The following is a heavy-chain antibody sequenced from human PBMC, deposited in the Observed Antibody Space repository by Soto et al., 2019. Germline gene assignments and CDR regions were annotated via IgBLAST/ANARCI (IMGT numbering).Heavy chain of an antibody. CDR1: GYPFPRYG. Sequence: ASVKVSCKTSGYPFPRYGITWVRQAPAQGLEWLGWISPYNGNTIFAQSLQGRVSLTTDTSTSTAYMELRRLTSDDTAVYYCARDLLPAAISPSWFDPWGQGTLVTV. CDR2: ISPYNGNT. V-gene: IGHV1-18*01. CDR3: ARDLLPAAISPSWFDP. D-gene: IGHD2-2*02. J-gene: IGHJ5*02.